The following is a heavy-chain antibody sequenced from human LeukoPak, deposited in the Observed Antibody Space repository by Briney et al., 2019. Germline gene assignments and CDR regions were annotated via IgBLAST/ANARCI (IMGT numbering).Heavy chain of an antibody. J-gene: IGHJ5*02. D-gene: IGHD3-3*01. Sequence: SETLSLTCAVYGGSFSGYYWSWIRHPPGKGLEWSGEINHSGSTNYNPSLKSRVTISVDTSKNQFSLKLSSVTAADTAVYYCARAGVVIIWSWFDPWGQGTLVTVSS. CDR1: GGSFSGYY. V-gene: IGHV4-34*01. CDR2: INHSGST. CDR3: ARAGVVIIWSWFDP.